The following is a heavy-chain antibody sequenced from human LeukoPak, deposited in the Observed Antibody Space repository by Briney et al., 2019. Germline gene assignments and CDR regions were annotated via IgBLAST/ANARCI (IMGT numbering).Heavy chain of an antibody. CDR2: INAGNGNT. D-gene: IGHD6-13*01. V-gene: IGHV1-3*01. J-gene: IGHJ5*02. Sequence: ASVKVSCKASGYTFASYTIHWVRQAAGQRLEWMGWINAGNGNTKYSQKFQGRVTITRDTSASTAYMELNSLRSEDTAVYYCARGDSSSWYAGDWFDPWGQGTLVTVSS. CDR3: ARGDSSSWYAGDWFDP. CDR1: GYTFASYT.